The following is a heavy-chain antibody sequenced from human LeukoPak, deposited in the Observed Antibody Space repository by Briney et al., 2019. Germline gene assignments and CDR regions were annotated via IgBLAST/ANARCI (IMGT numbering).Heavy chain of an antibody. J-gene: IGHJ4*02. D-gene: IGHD1-26*01. V-gene: IGHV3-23*01. CDR1: GFTFSSYA. CDR2: ISGSGGST. Sequence: GGSLRLSCAASGFTFSSYAMSWVRQAPGKGLEWVSAISGSGGSTYYTDSVKGRFTISRDNSKNTLYLQMNSLRAEDTAVYYCAKDNEWELLTYFDYWGQGILVTVSS. CDR3: AKDNEWELLTYFDY.